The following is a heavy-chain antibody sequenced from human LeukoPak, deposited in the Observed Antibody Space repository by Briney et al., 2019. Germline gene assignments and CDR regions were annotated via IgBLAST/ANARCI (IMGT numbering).Heavy chain of an antibody. CDR2: IYYSGST. CDR1: GGSISSSSYY. D-gene: IGHD6-19*01. CDR3: ARTRGSGWYVLHGPGIDY. J-gene: IGHJ4*02. V-gene: IGHV4-39*07. Sequence: SETLSLTCTVSGGSISSSSYYWGWIRQPPGKGLEWIGSIYYSGSTYYNPSLKSRVTISVDTSKNQFSLKLSSVTAADTAVCYCARTRGSGWYVLHGPGIDYWGQGTLVTVSS.